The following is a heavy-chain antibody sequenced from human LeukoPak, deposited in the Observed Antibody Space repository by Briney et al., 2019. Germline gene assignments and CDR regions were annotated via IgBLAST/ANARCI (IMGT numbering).Heavy chain of an antibody. CDR2: IYYSVST. V-gene: IGHV4-39*07. CDR1: GGSISSSSYC. J-gene: IGHJ4*02. D-gene: IGHD2-2*01. CDR3: ARVGPAAMSPQVLDYPFDY. Sequence: SETLSLTCTVSGGSISSSSYCWGWIRQPPGKGLEWIGSIYYSVSTYYNPSLKSRVTISVDTSKNRFSLKLSSVTAADTAVYYCARVGPAAMSPQVLDYPFDYWGQGTLVTVSS.